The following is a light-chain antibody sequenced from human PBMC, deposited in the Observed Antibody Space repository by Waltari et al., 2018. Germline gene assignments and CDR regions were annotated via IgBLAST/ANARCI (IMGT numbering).Light chain of an antibody. V-gene: IGKV1-5*03. CDR3: QQYKSPPWT. CDR1: QSISSW. CDR2: KAS. Sequence: DIQMTQSPSTLSASVGVRVTTTCRASQSISSWLAWYQQKPGQAPNLLIFKASSLEKGVPSRFSGSGSGTEFTLTINSLQPDDFATYYCQQYKSPPWTFGQGTKVDI. J-gene: IGKJ1*01.